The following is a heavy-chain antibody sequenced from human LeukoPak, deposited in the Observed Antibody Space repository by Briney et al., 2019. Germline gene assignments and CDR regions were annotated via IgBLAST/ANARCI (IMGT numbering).Heavy chain of an antibody. V-gene: IGHV4-59*12. J-gene: IGHJ5*02. CDR2: ISNSGST. CDR3: ARAGRGGYCSGGSCYGVVYNWFDP. CDR1: GGSISSYY. Sequence: SETLSLTCSVSGGSISSYYWGWIRQPPGKGLEYIGYISNSGSTNYNPSLKSRVTISVDTSKNQFSLKLSSVTAADTAVYYCARAGRGGYCSGGSCYGVVYNWFDPWGQGTLVTVSS. D-gene: IGHD2-15*01.